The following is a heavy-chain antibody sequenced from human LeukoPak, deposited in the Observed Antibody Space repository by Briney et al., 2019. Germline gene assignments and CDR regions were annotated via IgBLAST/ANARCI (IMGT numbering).Heavy chain of an antibody. J-gene: IGHJ6*04. V-gene: IGHV1-69*01. CDR3: ARDRYVGSSYEMGV. Sequence: GSSVKVSCKASGGTFSSYAISWVRQAPGQGLEWMGGIIPIFGTANYAQKFQGRVTITADESTSTAYMELSSLRSEDTVVYYCARDRYVGSSYEMGVWGKGTTVTVSS. CDR1: GGTFSSYA. CDR2: IIPIFGTA. D-gene: IGHD6-13*01.